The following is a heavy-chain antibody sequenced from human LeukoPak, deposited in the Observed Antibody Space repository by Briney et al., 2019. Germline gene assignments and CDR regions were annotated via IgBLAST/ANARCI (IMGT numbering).Heavy chain of an antibody. Sequence: PSETLSLTCAVSGYSICSGYYWGWIRQPPGKGLEWVGSIYHSGSTYYNPSLKSRVTISVDTSKNQFSLKLSSVTAADTAVYYCASDSGGCTLGAPFDDWGQETLVTVS. CDR2: IYHSGST. J-gene: IGHJ4*02. D-gene: IGHD2-8*01. CDR3: ASDSGGCTLGAPFDD. V-gene: IGHV4-38-2*01. CDR1: GYSICSGYY.